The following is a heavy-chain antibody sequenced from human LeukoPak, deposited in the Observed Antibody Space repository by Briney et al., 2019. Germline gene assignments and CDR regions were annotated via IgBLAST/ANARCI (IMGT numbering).Heavy chain of an antibody. CDR1: GGSFSGYY. D-gene: IGHD3-10*01. CDR2: INHSGST. Sequence: SETLSLTCAVYGGSFSGYYWSWIRQPPGKGLEWVGEINHSGSTNYNPSFKSRVTISVDTSKNQFSLKLRSVTAADTAVYYCARDPPNYYGSGSYPIDVWGQGTLVTVSS. J-gene: IGHJ5*02. V-gene: IGHV4-34*01. CDR3: ARDPPNYYGSGSYPIDV.